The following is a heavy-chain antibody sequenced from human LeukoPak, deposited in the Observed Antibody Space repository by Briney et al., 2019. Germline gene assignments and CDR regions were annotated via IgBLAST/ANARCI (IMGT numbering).Heavy chain of an antibody. V-gene: IGHV3-33*01. CDR3: ARDRGNDYLDS. CDR1: GVSLSSHG. CDR2: IWSDGSSE. J-gene: IGHJ4*02. Sequence: PGGSLRLSCGVSGVSLSSHGMHWVRQAPGKGLEWITFIWSDGSSEYYADSLRGRFTVSRDNSKNTLYLQINSLRAEDTAVYYCARDRGNDYLDSWDQGTLVTVSS.